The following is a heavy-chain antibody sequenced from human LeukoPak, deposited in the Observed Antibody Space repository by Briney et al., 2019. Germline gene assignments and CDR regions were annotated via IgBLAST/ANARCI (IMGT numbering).Heavy chain of an antibody. CDR1: GFTFSSYW. V-gene: IGHV3-7*04. J-gene: IGHJ5*02. CDR3: ARALSSSWYVVEWFDP. CDR2: IKQDGSEK. Sequence: GGSLRLSGEASGFTFSSYWMSWVGKPQGKGREWVPKIKQDGSEKYYVDSVKGRFTISRDNAKNSLYLQMNSLRAEDTAVYYCARALSSSWYVVEWFDPWGQGTLVTVSS. D-gene: IGHD6-13*01.